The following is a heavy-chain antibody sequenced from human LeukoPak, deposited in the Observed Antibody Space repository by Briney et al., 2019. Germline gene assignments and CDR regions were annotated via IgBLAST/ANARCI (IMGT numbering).Heavy chain of an antibody. CDR2: IKQDGSEK. CDR1: GFTFSNYW. D-gene: IGHD3-10*02. Sequence: PGGSLRLSCAASGFTFSNYWMSWVRQAPGKGLEWVANIKQDGSEKYFVDSVKGRFTISRDNAKNSLYLQMNSLRAEDTAVYYCARDMLSPDSYGMDVWGQGTTVTVSS. V-gene: IGHV3-7*01. J-gene: IGHJ6*02. CDR3: ARDMLSPDSYGMDV.